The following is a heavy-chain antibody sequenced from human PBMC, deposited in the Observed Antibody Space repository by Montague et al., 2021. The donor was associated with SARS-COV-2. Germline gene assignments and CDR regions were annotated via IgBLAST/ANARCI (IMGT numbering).Heavy chain of an antibody. CDR1: GXSLSGYD. V-gene: IGHV4-34*01. D-gene: IGHD3-22*01. CDR2: INHSGST. CDR3: ARGQGEITMIVVVLTAAAHYFDY. Sequence: SETLSLTCAVYGXSLSGYDWSWIRQPPGKGLEWIGEINHSGSTKYNPSLKSRVSISVDTSKNQFSLKLNSVTAADTAVYYCARGQGEITMIVVVLTAAAHYFDYCGQGTMVTVSP. J-gene: IGHJ4*02.